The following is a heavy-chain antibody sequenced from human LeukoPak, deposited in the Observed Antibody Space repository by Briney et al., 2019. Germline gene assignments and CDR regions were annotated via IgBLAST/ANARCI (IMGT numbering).Heavy chain of an antibody. V-gene: IGHV4-39*01. J-gene: IGHJ4*02. CDR3: ARHSRDYYVSSGYYIFDY. CDR2: IYYSGST. CDR1: GGSISSSSYY. D-gene: IGHD3-22*01. Sequence: PSETLSLTCTVSGGSISSSSYYWGWIRQPPGKGLEWIGSIYYSGSTYYNPSLKSRVTISVDTSKNQFSLKLSSVTAADTAVYYCARHSRDYYVSSGYYIFDYWGQGTLVTVSS.